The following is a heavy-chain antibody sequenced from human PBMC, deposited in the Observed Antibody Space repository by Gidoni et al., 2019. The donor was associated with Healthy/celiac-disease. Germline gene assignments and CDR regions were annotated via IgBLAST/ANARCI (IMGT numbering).Heavy chain of an antibody. D-gene: IGHD3-22*01. CDR2: IWYDGSNK. CDR3: ARGEYYYDSSGYYRVFDY. Sequence: QVQLVESGGGVVQPGRSLRLSCAASGFTFSSYGMHWVRQAPGKGLEWVAVIWYDGSNKYYADSVKGRFTISRDNSKNTLYLQMNSLRAEDTAVYYCARGEYYYDSSGYYRVFDYWGQGTLVTVSS. CDR1: GFTFSSYG. V-gene: IGHV3-33*01. J-gene: IGHJ4*02.